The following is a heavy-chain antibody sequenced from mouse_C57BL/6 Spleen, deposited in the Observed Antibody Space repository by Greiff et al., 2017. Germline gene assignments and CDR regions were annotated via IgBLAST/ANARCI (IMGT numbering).Heavy chain of an antibody. CDR2: IWSGGST. J-gene: IGHJ2*01. V-gene: IGHV2-2*01. CDR1: GFSLTSYG. Sequence: VQLQQSGPGLVQPSQSLSITCTVSGFSLTSYGVHWVRQSPGKGLEWLGVIWSGGSTDYNAAFISRLSISKDNSKSQVFFKMNSLQADEQAIYYCARREVYEGYFDYWGQGTTLTVSS. CDR3: ARREVYEGYFDY. D-gene: IGHD1-3*01.